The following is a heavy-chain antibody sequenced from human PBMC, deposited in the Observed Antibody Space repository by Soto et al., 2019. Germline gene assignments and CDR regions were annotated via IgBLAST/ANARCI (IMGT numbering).Heavy chain of an antibody. Sequence: KPSETLSLTCTVSGGSISSYYWSWIRQPPGKGLEWIGYIYYSGSTNYNPSLKSRVTISVDTSKNQFSLKLSSVTAADTAVYYCARVPIQLWSPLDYWGQGTLVTVSS. V-gene: IGHV4-59*01. D-gene: IGHD5-18*01. CDR3: ARVPIQLWSPLDY. J-gene: IGHJ4*02. CDR1: GGSISSYY. CDR2: IYYSGST.